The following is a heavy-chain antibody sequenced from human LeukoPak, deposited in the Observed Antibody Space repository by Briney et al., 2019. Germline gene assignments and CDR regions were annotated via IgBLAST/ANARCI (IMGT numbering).Heavy chain of an antibody. CDR1: GGTFSSYA. CDR2: IIPILGIA. J-gene: IGHJ5*02. CDR3: ARDLKKVWFDP. Sequence: ASVKVSCKASGGTFSSYAISWVRQAPGQGLEWMGRIIPILGIANYAQKFQGRVTITADKSTSTAYMELSSLRSEDTAVYYCARDLKKVWFDPWGQGTPVTVSS. V-gene: IGHV1-69*04.